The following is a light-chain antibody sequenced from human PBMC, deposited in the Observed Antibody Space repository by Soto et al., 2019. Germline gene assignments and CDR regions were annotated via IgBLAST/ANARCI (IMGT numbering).Light chain of an antibody. J-gene: IGLJ1*01. CDR1: SSDVGGYNY. CDR3: SSYTSSSASYV. Sequence: QSVLTQPASVSGSPGQSITISCTGTSSDVGGYNYVSWYQQHPGKAPKLMIYDASNRPSGVSNRFSGSKSGNTASLTISGLQAEDEGDYYCSSYTSSSASYVFGTGTKLTVL. CDR2: DAS. V-gene: IGLV2-14*01.